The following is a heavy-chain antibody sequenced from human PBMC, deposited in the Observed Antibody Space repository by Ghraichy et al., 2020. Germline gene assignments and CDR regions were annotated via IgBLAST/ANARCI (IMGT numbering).Heavy chain of an antibody. CDR1: GFTFSSYW. CDR2: INSDGSST. V-gene: IGHV3-74*01. D-gene: IGHD6-13*01. CDR3: ARDLAVIAAAAYNWFDP. J-gene: IGHJ5*02. Sequence: GGSLRLSCAASGFTFSSYWMHWVRQAPGKGLVWVSRINSDGSSTSYADSVKGRFTISRDNAKNTLYLQMNSLRAEDTAVYYCARDLAVIAAAAYNWFDPWGQGTLVTVSS.